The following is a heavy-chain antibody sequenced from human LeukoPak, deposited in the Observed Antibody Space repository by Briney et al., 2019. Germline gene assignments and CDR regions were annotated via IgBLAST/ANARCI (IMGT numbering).Heavy chain of an antibody. J-gene: IGHJ6*03. V-gene: IGHV5-51*01. CDR1: GYRFTNYW. Sequence: GESLKISCKGSGYRFTNYWIGWVRQMPGKGLEWMGITYPGDSDTRYSPSFQGQVTISADKSISTAYLQWSSLKASDTAMYYCARRYYYDSSGGYYYMDVWGKGTTVTVSS. CDR2: TYPGDSDT. D-gene: IGHD3-22*01. CDR3: ARRYYYDSSGGYYYMDV.